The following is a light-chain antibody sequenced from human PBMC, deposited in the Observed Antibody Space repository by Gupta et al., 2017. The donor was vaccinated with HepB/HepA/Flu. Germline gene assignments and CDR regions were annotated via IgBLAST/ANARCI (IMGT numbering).Light chain of an antibody. V-gene: IGLV3-1*01. CDR2: QDT. Sequence: SYELTQPPSVSVSPGQTASITCSGDKLGDKYACWYQQKPGQSPVLVIYQDTKRPSGIPERFSGPNSGNTATLTISGTQAVDEADYYCQAWDSTTTLVFGTGTKVTVL. CDR3: QAWDSTTTLV. CDR1: KLGDKY. J-gene: IGLJ1*01.